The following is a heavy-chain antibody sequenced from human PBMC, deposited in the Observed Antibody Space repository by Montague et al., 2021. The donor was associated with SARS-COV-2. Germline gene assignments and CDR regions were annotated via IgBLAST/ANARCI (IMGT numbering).Heavy chain of an antibody. CDR2: ISSSGSTI. Sequence: SLRLSCAASGFTFSSYEMNWVRQAPGKGLEWVSYISSSGSTIYYADSVKGRLTISRDNAKNSLYLQMNSLRAEDTAVYYCARDGGSRCDSSGYCPYYYYGMDVWGQGTTVTASS. V-gene: IGHV3-48*03. CDR1: GFTFSSYE. CDR3: ARDGGSRCDSSGYCPYYYYGMDV. D-gene: IGHD3-22*01. J-gene: IGHJ6*02.